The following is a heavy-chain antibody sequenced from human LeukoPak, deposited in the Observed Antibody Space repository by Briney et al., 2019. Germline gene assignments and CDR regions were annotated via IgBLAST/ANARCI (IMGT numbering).Heavy chain of an antibody. CDR2: ISYDGSNK. CDR1: GFTFGSYG. J-gene: IGHJ5*02. Sequence: GGSLRLSCAASGFTFGSYGMHWVRQAPGKGLEWVAAISYDGSNKYYADSVKGRFTISRDNSKNTLYLQMNSLRAEDTAVYYCARDLGWFGEMRRENWFDPWGQGTLVTVSS. CDR3: ARDLGWFGEMRRENWFDP. V-gene: IGHV3-30*03. D-gene: IGHD3-10*01.